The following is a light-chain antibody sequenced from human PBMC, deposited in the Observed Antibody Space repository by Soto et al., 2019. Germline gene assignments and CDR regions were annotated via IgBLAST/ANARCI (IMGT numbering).Light chain of an antibody. J-gene: IGKJ1*01. Sequence: DIQMTQSPSTLSASVGDSVTITCRASQSISTWLAWFQQKPGKAPQFLIYRASSLESGIPSRFSGSGSGTEFTLTLSSLQPDDFATYYCQQYSSYPWTFGQGTKVEVK. CDR1: QSISTW. CDR2: RAS. CDR3: QQYSSYPWT. V-gene: IGKV1-5*03.